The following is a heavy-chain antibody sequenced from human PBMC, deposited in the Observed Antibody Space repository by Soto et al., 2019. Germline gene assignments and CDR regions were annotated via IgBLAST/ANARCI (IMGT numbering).Heavy chain of an antibody. V-gene: IGHV4-31*03. Sequence: SEAVSFICTVSGGSVSSGGYYWSWIRQHPGKGLEWIGYIYYSGSTYYNPSLTSRVTISVDTSKNQFSLKLSSVAAADTAVYYSASNSYGYTFSDHWGQGTHATFSS. CDR3: ASNSYGYTFSDH. CDR1: GGSVSSGGYY. CDR2: IYYSGST. J-gene: IGHJ4*02. D-gene: IGHD5-18*01.